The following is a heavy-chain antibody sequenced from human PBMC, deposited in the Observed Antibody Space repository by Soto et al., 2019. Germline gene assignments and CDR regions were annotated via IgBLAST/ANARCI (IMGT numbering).Heavy chain of an antibody. CDR1: GCPFSGYA. Sequence: VGLLSLSWAAAGCPFSGYAMSWVRPAPGKGLEWVSAISGSGGSTYYADSVKGRFTISRDNSKNTLYLQMNSLRAEDTAVYYCAKDLETPFGELSPGANWFDPWGQGTRVTVSA. D-gene: IGHD3-10*01. J-gene: IGHJ5*02. CDR3: AKDLETPFGELSPGANWFDP. CDR2: ISGSGGST. V-gene: IGHV3-23*01.